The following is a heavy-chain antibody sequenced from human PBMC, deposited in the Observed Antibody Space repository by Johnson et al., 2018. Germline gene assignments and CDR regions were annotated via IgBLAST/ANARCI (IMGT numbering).Heavy chain of an antibody. D-gene: IGHD2-21*02. V-gene: IGHV3-30*03. CDR2: ISYDGSKK. CDR3: ARGGLPASG. CDR1: GFTFSSYG. J-gene: IGHJ3*01. Sequence: QVQLVESGGGVVQPGKSLRLSCAASGFTFSSYGMHWVRQAPGKGLEWVAVISYDGSKKYYTDSVKGRFSISRDNSKNTLYLQMNSLRAEDTAMYYRARGGLPASGWGQGTMVTVSS.